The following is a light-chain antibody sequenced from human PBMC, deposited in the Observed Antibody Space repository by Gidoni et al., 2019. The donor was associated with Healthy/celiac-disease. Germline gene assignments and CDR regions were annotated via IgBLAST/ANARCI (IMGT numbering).Light chain of an antibody. CDR3: QQSYSTLRKFT. CDR2: AAS. V-gene: IGKV1-39*01. Sequence: DIQMSQSPSSLSASVGDRVTITCRASQSISSYLNWYQQKPGKAPKLLIYAASSLQSGAPSRFSGSGSGTDFTLTISSLQPEDFATYYCQQSYSTLRKFTFGPGTKVDIK. J-gene: IGKJ3*01. CDR1: QSISSY.